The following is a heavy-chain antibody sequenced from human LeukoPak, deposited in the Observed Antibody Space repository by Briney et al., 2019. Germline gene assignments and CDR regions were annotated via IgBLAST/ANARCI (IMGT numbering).Heavy chain of an antibody. V-gene: IGHV3-74*01. Sequence: GGSLRLSCAASGFTFSSYWMYWVRQAPGKGLVWVSRINSDGKTTNYADSVKGRFTISRDNAKNTLYLQMNSLRAEDTAVYYCTRDITLTRGGRSDYWGQGTLATVSA. D-gene: IGHD3-10*01. CDR2: INSDGKTT. J-gene: IGHJ4*02. CDR3: TRDITLTRGGRSDY. CDR1: GFTFSSYW.